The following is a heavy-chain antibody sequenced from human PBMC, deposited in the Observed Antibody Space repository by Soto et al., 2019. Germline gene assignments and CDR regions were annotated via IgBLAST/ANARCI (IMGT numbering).Heavy chain of an antibody. Sequence: QVQLVQSGAEVKKPGSSMKVSCKASGGTFNSYDINWVRQAPGQGLEWMGGIIPIVETPKYAQKFQGRVTITAAESTNTVYMELSSLRSEDTAMYYCARLSRPNYYDTSVFFKDNWFDPWGQGTLVTVSS. CDR2: IIPIVETP. D-gene: IGHD3-22*01. CDR3: ARLSRPNYYDTSVFFKDNWFDP. J-gene: IGHJ5*02. V-gene: IGHV1-69*01. CDR1: GGTFNSYD.